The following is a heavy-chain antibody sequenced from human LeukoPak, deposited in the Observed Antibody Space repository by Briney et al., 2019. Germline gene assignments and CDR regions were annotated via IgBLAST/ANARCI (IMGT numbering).Heavy chain of an antibody. J-gene: IGHJ4*02. Sequence: ASVKVSCKTSEYTFARYPIHWVRQAPGRGLEWMGWINTNTGSPTYAQAFAGRFVFSLDTSVTTAYLQISSLRSADTAVYYCARVGRLDYGDYLAHWGPGNRITVSS. CDR2: INTNTGSP. CDR1: EYTFARYP. V-gene: IGHV7-4-1*02. CDR3: ARVGRLDYGDYLAH. D-gene: IGHD4-17*01.